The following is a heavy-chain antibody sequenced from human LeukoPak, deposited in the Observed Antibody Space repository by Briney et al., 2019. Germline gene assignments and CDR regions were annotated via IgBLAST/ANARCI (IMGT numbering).Heavy chain of an antibody. Sequence: GGSLRLSCAASGFTFSSYSMNWVRQAPGKGLEWVAVISYDGSNKYYADSVKGRFTISRDNSKNTLYLQMNSLRAEDTAVYYCAKTSVPFDYWGQGTLVTVSS. CDR1: GFTFSSYS. J-gene: IGHJ4*02. D-gene: IGHD2-2*01. V-gene: IGHV3-30*18. CDR3: AKTSVPFDY. CDR2: ISYDGSNK.